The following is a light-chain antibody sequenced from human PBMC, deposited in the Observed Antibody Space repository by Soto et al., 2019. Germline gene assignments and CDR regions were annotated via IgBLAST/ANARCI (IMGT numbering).Light chain of an antibody. CDR3: QQYGSAPPIT. CDR2: GAS. Sequence: EIVLPESPGTLSLSPGERSTLSCMAIQSVSSNYLAWYQQRPGQAPRLLIYGASSRATGIPDRFSGSGSGTDFTLTISRLEPEDFAVYYCQQYGSAPPITFGQGTRLEIK. V-gene: IGKV3-20*01. CDR1: QSVSSNY. J-gene: IGKJ5*01.